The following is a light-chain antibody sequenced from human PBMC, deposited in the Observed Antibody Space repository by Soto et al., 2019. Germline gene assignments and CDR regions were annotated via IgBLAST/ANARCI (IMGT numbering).Light chain of an antibody. CDR3: SSYTISSTVV. J-gene: IGLJ2*01. Sequence: QSALTQPASVSGSPGQSITISCTGTSSDVGGYNYVSWYQQHPGKAPKLMIYEVTNRPSGVSNRFSGSKSGNTDSLTISGLQAEDEADYYCSSYTISSTVVFGGGTKLTVL. CDR1: SSDVGGYNY. V-gene: IGLV2-14*01. CDR2: EVT.